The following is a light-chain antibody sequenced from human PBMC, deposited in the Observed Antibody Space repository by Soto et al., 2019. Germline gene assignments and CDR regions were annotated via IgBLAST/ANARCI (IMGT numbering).Light chain of an antibody. Sequence: SYELTQPPSVSVAPGQTARISCGGNNIGIKSVHWYQQKPGQAPVLIVYDDRDRPSGVSDRFSGSKSGNTASLTISGLQAEDEADYYCFSYAGNSVYVFGTGTKVTVL. CDR1: NIGIKS. J-gene: IGLJ1*01. CDR2: DDR. CDR3: FSYAGNSVYV. V-gene: IGLV3-21*02.